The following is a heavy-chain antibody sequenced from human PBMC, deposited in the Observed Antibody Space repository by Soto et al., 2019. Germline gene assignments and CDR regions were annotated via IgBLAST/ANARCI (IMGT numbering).Heavy chain of an antibody. Sequence: ASVKVSCKASGYTFTSYDINWVRQATGQGLEWMGWLNPNSGNTGYAQKFQGRVTMTRNTSISTAYMELSSLRAEDTAVYYCAKAPPNCSGGSCYSRNYYYYMDVWGKGTTVTVSS. CDR1: GYTFTSYD. D-gene: IGHD2-15*01. CDR3: AKAPPNCSGGSCYSRNYYYYMDV. V-gene: IGHV1-8*01. J-gene: IGHJ6*03. CDR2: LNPNSGNT.